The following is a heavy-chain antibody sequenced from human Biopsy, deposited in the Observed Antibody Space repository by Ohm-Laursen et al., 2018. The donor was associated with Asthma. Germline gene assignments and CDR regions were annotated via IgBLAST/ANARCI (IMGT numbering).Heavy chain of an antibody. CDR3: ASDFPKDYVRYNFQF. J-gene: IGHJ4*02. D-gene: IGHD4-17*01. CDR2: HDHEEGGT. V-gene: IGHV1-24*01. CDR1: GYSLTDLS. Sequence: ASVKVSCKISGYSLTDLSMPWVRQAPGHGLEWMGGHDHEEGGTVNAWRFQGRVTMTEDTSTDTAYMELSSLSSDDTAVYYCASDFPKDYVRYNFQFWGQGTLVTVSS.